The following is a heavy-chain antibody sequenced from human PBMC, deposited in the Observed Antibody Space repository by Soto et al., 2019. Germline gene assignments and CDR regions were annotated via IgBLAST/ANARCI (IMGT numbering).Heavy chain of an antibody. CDR3: ARDLGNYYYAMDV. V-gene: IGHV4-34*01. J-gene: IGHJ6*02. Sequence: SETLSLTCAASGGSFSGYYWSWIRQPPGKGLEWIGEINHSGSTKYNPCLKSRVTISADASKSQFSLKLSSVTAADTAVYFCARDLGNYYYAMDVWGQGTTVTVSS. CDR1: GGSFSGYY. CDR2: INHSGST.